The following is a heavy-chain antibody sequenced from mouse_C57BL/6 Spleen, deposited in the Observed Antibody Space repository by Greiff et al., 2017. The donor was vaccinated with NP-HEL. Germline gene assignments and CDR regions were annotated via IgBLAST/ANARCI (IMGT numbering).Heavy chain of an antibody. J-gene: IGHJ2*01. CDR3: ARRGYYGGGDY. CDR2: IYPGGGYT. Sequence: QVHVKQSGAELVRPGTSVKMSCKASGYTFTNYWIGWAKQRPGHGLEWIGDIYPGGGYTNYNEKFKGKATLTADKSSSTAYMQFSSLTSEDSAIYYCARRGYYGGGDYWGQGTTLTVSS. CDR1: GYTFTNYW. V-gene: IGHV1-63*01. D-gene: IGHD1-1*01.